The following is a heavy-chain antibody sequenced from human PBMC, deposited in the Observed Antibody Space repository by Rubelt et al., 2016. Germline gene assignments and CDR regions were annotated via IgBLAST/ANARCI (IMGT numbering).Heavy chain of an antibody. Sequence: QVQLVQSGAEVKRPGASVQVSCKASGYTFTSNAIHWVRQAPGQRLEWMGWINPGNGNSKYSQKFQDRVTITRDTAGSTGYLELGSFSFEDTAVYYCARYLAPQEERRASCGVDVWGQGTMVTVS. V-gene: IGHV1-3*01. D-gene: IGHD1-1*01. CDR3: ARYLAPQEERRASCGVDV. CDR2: INPGNGNS. J-gene: IGHJ3*01. CDR1: GYTFTSNA.